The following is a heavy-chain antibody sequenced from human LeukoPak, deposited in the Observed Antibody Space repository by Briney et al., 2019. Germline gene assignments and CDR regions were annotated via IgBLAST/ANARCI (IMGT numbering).Heavy chain of an antibody. CDR1: GFTFDDYG. CDR2: INWNGGST. D-gene: IGHD3-10*01. V-gene: IGHV3-20*04. Sequence: GGSLRLSCAASGFTFDDYGMSWVRQAPGKGLEWVSGINWNGGSTGYADSVKGRFTISRDNAKNSLYLQMNSLRAEDTALYYCARDKSVVRGAIPAHYYYMDVWGKGTTVTVSS. J-gene: IGHJ6*03. CDR3: ARDKSVVRGAIPAHYYYMDV.